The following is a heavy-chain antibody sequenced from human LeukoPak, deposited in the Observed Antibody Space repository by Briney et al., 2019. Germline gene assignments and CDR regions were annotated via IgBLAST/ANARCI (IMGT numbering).Heavy chain of an antibody. CDR3: ARGIAAAPHFDY. V-gene: IGHV1-69*05. Sequence: SVKVSCKASGGTFSSYAISWVRQAPGQGLEWMGGIIPIFGTANYAQKFQGRVTITTDESTSTAYMELSSLRSEDTAVYYCARGIAAAPHFDYWGQGTLVTVSS. D-gene: IGHD6-13*01. CDR2: IIPIFGTA. J-gene: IGHJ4*02. CDR1: GGTFSSYA.